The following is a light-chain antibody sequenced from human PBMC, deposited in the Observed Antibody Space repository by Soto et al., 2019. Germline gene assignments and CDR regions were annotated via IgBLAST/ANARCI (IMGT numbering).Light chain of an antibody. J-gene: IGKJ1*01. CDR1: QSISSW. CDR2: KAS. Sequence: DIQMTQSPSTLSASVGDRVTITCRASQSISSWLAWYQQKPGRAPKLLIYKASSLETGVPSRFSGSGSVTEFTLVISSLQADDFASDYCQQYCSSSPWTFGQGTKVEIK. CDR3: QQYCSSSPWT. V-gene: IGKV1-5*03.